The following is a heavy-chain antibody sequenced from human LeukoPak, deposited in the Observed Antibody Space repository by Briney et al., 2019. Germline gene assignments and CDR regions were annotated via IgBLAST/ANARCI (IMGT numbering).Heavy chain of an antibody. V-gene: IGHV3-74*01. CDR1: GLNFSRYW. CDR2: ISSDGNTT. J-gene: IGHJ4*02. CDR3: VREQKTGDSRFFDY. Sequence: PGGSLRLSCAASGLNFSRYWMHWVRQVPGKGLVWISRISSDGNTTTYADSVKGRLTISRDNAKNTLYLQMSSLRAEDTALYYCVREQKTGDSRFFDYWGQGTLVTVSS. D-gene: IGHD1-1*01.